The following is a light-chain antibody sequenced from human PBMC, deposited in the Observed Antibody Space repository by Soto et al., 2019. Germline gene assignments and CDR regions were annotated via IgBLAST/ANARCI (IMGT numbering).Light chain of an antibody. J-gene: IGKJ1*01. V-gene: IGKV1-5*01. CDR2: DAS. CDR1: QSISSW. Sequence: DVTMTQSPSTLSASVGDRVTIPCRASQSISSWLAWYQQKPGKAPKLLIYDASSLESGVPSRFSGSGSGTEFTLTISSLQPDDFATYYCQQYNSYSPTFGQGTKVDIK. CDR3: QQYNSYSPT.